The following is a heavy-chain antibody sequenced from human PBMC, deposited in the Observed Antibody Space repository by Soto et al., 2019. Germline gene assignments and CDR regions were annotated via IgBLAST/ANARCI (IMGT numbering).Heavy chain of an antibody. CDR1: GGTFSSYT. CDR3: ARRSGDYGDY. D-gene: IGHD4-17*01. J-gene: IGHJ4*02. CDR2: IIPILGIA. Sequence: QVQLVQSGAEVKKPGSSVKVSCKASGGTFSSYTISWVRQAPGQGLEWMGRIIPILGIANYAQKFQGRVTITADKYTSTAYMELRSLRSEDTAVYYCARRSGDYGDYWGQGTLVTVSS. V-gene: IGHV1-69*02.